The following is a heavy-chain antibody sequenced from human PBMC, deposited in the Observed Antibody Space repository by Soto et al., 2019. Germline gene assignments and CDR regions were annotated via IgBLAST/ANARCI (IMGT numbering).Heavy chain of an antibody. D-gene: IGHD7-27*01. J-gene: IGHJ1*01. V-gene: IGHV3-9*01. CDR2: ISWNSGSI. Sequence: EVQLVESGGGLVQPGRSLRLSCAASGFTFDDYAMHWVRQAPGKGLEWVSGISWNSGSIGYADSVKGRFTISRDNAKNSLYLQMNSLRAEDTALYYCAKDMGKYWGQGTLFTVSS. CDR1: GFTFDDYA. CDR3: AKDMGKY.